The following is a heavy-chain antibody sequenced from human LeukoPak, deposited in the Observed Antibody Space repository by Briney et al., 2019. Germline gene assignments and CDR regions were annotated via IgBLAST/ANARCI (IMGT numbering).Heavy chain of an antibody. CDR3: ARATGTTGYFDY. D-gene: IGHD1-14*01. J-gene: IGHJ4*02. Sequence: GGSLRLSCAASGCTFSSYSMNWVRQAPGKGLEWVSSISSSSSYIYYADSVKGRFTISRDNANNSLYLQMNSLRAEDTAVYYCARATGTTGYFDYWGQGTLVTVSS. CDR1: GCTFSSYS. V-gene: IGHV3-21*01. CDR2: ISSSSSYI.